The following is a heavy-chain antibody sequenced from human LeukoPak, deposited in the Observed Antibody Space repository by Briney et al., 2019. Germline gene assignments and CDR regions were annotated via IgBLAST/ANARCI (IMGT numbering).Heavy chain of an antibody. CDR3: AKDRYCSSTNCPYDY. V-gene: IGHV3-23*01. J-gene: IGHJ4*02. Sequence: GGSLRLSCAASGFTSSDYTMNSVRQAPGKGLEWVSGISVSDGSTYYADSVKGRFTMSRDNSNNMLFLQMNSLRAEDTAVYYCAKDRYCSSTNCPYDYWGQGTLVAVSS. CDR2: ISVSDGST. CDR1: GFTSSDYT. D-gene: IGHD2-2*01.